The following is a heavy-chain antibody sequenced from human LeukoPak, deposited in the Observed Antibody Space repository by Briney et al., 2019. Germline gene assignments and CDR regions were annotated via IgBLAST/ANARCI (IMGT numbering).Heavy chain of an antibody. CDR1: GFTFSSYW. V-gene: IGHV3-7*04. CDR3: ARASEWLRDYYYYGMDV. J-gene: IGHJ6*02. D-gene: IGHD6-19*01. CDR2: IKQDGSEK. Sequence: GGSLRLSCAASGFTFSSYWMSWVRQAPGKGLEWVANIKQDGSEKYYVDSVKGRFTISRDNAKNSLYLQMNSLRAEDTAVYYCARASEWLRDYYYYGMDVWGQGTTVTVSS.